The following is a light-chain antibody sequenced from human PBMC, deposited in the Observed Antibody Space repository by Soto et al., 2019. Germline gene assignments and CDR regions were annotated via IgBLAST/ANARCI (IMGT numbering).Light chain of an antibody. J-gene: IGKJ5*01. V-gene: IGKV1-27*01. Sequence: DIQMTQSPSSLSASVGDRVTITCRASQGISNYLAWYQQKPGKVPKLLIYAASTLQSGVPSRFSGSGSGTDFTLTISSLQPEDVATYYCQKYNSAPLITFGQGTRLEIE. CDR3: QKYNSAPLIT. CDR1: QGISNY. CDR2: AAS.